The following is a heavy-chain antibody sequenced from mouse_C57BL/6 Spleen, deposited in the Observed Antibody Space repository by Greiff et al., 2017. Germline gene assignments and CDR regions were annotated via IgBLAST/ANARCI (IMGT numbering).Heavy chain of an antibody. D-gene: IGHD1-1*01. CDR2: INPNNGGT. V-gene: IGHV1-18*01. Sequence: EVQLQQSGPELVKPGASVKIPCKASGYTFTDYNMDWVKQSHGKSLEWIGDINPNNGGTIYNQKFKGKDTLTVDKSSSTAYMELRSLTSEDTAVYYCARAKRYYYGSSSYFDYWGQGTTLTVSS. CDR1: GYTFTDYN. J-gene: IGHJ2*01. CDR3: ARAKRYYYGSSSYFDY.